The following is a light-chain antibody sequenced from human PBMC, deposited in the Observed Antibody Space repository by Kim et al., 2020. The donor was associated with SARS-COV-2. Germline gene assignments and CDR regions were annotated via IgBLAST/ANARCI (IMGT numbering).Light chain of an antibody. V-gene: IGKV1-39*01. CDR3: QQSYSTPWT. CDR1: QSISSY. J-gene: IGKJ1*01. CDR2: AAS. Sequence: ASVGDRVTITCRASQSISSYVNWYQQKPGKAPKLLIYAASSLQSGVPSRFSGSGSGTDFTLTISSLQPEDFATYYCQQSYSTPWTFGQGTKLDIK.